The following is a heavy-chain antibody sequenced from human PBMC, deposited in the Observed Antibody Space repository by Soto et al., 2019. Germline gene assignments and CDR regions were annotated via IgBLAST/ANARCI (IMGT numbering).Heavy chain of an antibody. Sequence: QVQLQESGPGLVKPSHTLSITCTISGGSINSGGYYWTWIRQHTGKGLEWIGYIYYSGGTYYNPSLKSRVTISVDTSKNQFSLKLSSVTAAGTAVYYCAREPSIWGPGTLVTVSS. CDR1: GGSINSGGYY. CDR2: IYYSGGT. CDR3: AREPSI. J-gene: IGHJ4*02. V-gene: IGHV4-31*03.